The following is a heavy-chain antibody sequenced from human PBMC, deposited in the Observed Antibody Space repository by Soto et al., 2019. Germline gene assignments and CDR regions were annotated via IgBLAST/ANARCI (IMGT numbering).Heavy chain of an antibody. CDR1: GFSPSTKGVG. D-gene: IGHD5-12*01. Sequence: SGPTLVNPTQTLTLTCNFSGFSPSTKGVGVGWIRQPPGKALEWLGIIYWDDDKRYRPSLNNRLTITKDTSKNQVVLTMTNVDTVDTGTYFCAHLYAESGYDWRYDPWGQGTRVTVSS. CDR3: AHLYAESGYDWRYDP. J-gene: IGHJ5*02. V-gene: IGHV2-5*02. CDR2: IYWDDDK.